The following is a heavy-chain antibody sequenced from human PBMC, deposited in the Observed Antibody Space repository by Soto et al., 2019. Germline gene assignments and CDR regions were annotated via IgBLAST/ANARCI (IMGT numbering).Heavy chain of an antibody. D-gene: IGHD3-10*01. CDR2: INQDGNDK. CDR1: GFIFRSFW. CDR3: VPSTLARGVGFVTD. J-gene: IGHJ4*02. Sequence: EVQVVESGGGLVQPGESLRLSCAASGFIFRSFWMSWVRQAPGKGLEWVANINQDGNDKYYVDSVKGRFTISRDNAKNLSYLEMNSLRGEDTAVYYCVPSTLARGVGFVTDLGQGTLVTVSA. V-gene: IGHV3-7*02.